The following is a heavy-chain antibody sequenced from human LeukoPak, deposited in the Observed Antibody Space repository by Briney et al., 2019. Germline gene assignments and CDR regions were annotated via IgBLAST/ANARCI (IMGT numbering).Heavy chain of an antibody. CDR2: ISACGTT. V-gene: IGHV4-4*09. CDR3: ARRSTLFYFDY. Sequence: SETLSLTCTVSGGSISPYYWTWIRQSPGKGLEWIGYISACGTTDYNPSLKGRVTMSVDTSKSQFSLHLNSVTAADTAVFYCARRSTLFYFDYWGQGALVTVSS. J-gene: IGHJ4*02. D-gene: IGHD6-6*01. CDR1: GGSISPYY.